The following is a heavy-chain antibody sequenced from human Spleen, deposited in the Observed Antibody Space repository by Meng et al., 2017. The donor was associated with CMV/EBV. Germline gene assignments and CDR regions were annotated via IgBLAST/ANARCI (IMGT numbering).Heavy chain of an antibody. V-gene: IGHV4-39*07. CDR2: IYYSGST. Sequence: SETLSLTCTVSGGSISSSSYYWGWIRQPPGKGLEWIGSIYYSGSTYYNPSLKSRVTISVDTSKNQFSLKLSSVTAADTAVYYCARDCSSTSCRGWGLDYYYYGMDVWGQGTTVTVSS. CDR1: GGSISSSSYY. J-gene: IGHJ6*02. CDR3: ARDCSSTSCRGWGLDYYYYGMDV. D-gene: IGHD2-2*01.